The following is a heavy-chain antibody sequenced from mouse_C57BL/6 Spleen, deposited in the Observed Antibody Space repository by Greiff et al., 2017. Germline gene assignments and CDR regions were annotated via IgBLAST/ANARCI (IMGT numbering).Heavy chain of an antibody. D-gene: IGHD1-1*01. CDR2: INPNNGGT. V-gene: IGHV1-26*01. J-gene: IGHJ4*01. CDR3: ARYLYYYGSSPYAMDY. CDR1: GYTFTDYY. Sequence: VQLQQSGPELVKPGASVKISCKASGYTFTDYYMNWVKQSHGKSLEWIGDINPNNGGTSYNQKFKGKATLTVDKSSSTAYMELRSLTSEDSAVYYCARYLYYYGSSPYAMDYWGQGTSVTVSS.